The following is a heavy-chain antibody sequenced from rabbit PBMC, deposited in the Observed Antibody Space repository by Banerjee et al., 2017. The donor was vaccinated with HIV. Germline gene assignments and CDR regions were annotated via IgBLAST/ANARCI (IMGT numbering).Heavy chain of an antibody. CDR3: ARDPHYAGSSYYTV. D-gene: IGHD8-1*01. CDR1: GFDFSSYY. Sequence: QLKESGGGLVQPGGSLKLSCKASGFDFSSYYMSWVRQAPGKGLEWIGYIDPVFGSTYYASWVNGRFTISSHNAQNTLYLQLNSLTAADTATYFCARDPHYAGSSYYTVWGPGTLVTVS. V-gene: IGHV1S7*01. CDR2: IDPVFGST. J-gene: IGHJ4*01.